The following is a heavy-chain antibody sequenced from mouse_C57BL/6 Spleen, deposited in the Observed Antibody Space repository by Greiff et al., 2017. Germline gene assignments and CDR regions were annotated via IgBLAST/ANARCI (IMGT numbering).Heavy chain of an antibody. Sequence: EVMLVESGGGLVKPGGSLKLSCAASGFTFSSYTMSWVRQTPEKRLEWVATISGGGGNTYYPDSVKGRFTISRDNAKNTLYRQMSSLRSEDTALYYCARLDYGSSLYFDYWGQGTTLTVSS. V-gene: IGHV5-9*01. J-gene: IGHJ2*01. CDR2: ISGGGGNT. CDR1: GFTFSSYT. D-gene: IGHD1-1*01. CDR3: ARLDYGSSLYFDY.